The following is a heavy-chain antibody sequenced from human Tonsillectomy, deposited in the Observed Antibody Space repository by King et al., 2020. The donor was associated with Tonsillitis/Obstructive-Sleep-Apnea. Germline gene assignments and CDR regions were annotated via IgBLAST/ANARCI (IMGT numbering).Heavy chain of an antibody. D-gene: IGHD2-2*02. V-gene: IGHV3-64D*06. CDR3: VKERGPSYTNFRGWFGP. CDR1: GFTFGSYG. Sequence: VQLVESGGGLVQPGGSLRLSCSASGFTFGSYGIHWVRQSPGKGLEYVSAISSNGGDTYYADSVKGRFTISRDNSKNTLYLQMSSLITEDTAVYYCVKERGPSYTNFRGWFGPWGQGTLVTVSS. J-gene: IGHJ5*02. CDR2: ISSNGGDT.